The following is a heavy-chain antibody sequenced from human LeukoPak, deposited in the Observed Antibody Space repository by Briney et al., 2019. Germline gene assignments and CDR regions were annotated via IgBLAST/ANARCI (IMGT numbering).Heavy chain of an antibody. J-gene: IGHJ4*02. V-gene: IGHV3-23*01. CDR1: GFTFSSYA. Sequence: GGSLRLSCAASGFTFSSYAMSWVRQAPGKGLEWVSAISGTGGRTYYADSVKGRFTISRDNSKNTLYLQMNSLKTEDTAVYYCTTDRGWVLWFGESVDYWGQGTLVTVSS. CDR2: ISGTGGRT. CDR3: TTDRGWVLWFGESVDY. D-gene: IGHD3-10*01.